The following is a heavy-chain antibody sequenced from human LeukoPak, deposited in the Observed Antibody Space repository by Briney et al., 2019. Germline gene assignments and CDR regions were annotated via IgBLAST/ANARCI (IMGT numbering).Heavy chain of an antibody. J-gene: IGHJ5*02. Sequence: SEILSLTCTVSGGSISSKSYYWGWIRQPPGKGLEWIGSIYHSGSTYYNPSLKSRVIISVDTSKNQFSLKLSSVTAADTAIYYCAKHYYDTSGYYSRISGFDPWGQGTLVTVSS. CDR2: IYHSGST. V-gene: IGHV4-39*01. CDR3: AKHYYDTSGYYSRISGFDP. CDR1: GGSISSKSYY. D-gene: IGHD3-22*01.